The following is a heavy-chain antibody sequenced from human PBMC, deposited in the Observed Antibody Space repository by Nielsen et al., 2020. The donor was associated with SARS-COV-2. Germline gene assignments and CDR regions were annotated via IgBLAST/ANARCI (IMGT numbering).Heavy chain of an antibody. J-gene: IGHJ4*02. CDR2: IGSTITYT. CDR1: GFSFSGYY. D-gene: IGHD6-13*01. Sequence: GGSLRLSCVASGFSFSGYYMSWIRQAPGKGLEWVSYIGSTITYTNYGDSVKGRFTISRDNAKNSLYLQMNTLRAEDTAVYYCARGGAAARGRVDYWGQGTPVTVSS. CDR3: ARGGAAARGRVDY. V-gene: IGHV3-11*06.